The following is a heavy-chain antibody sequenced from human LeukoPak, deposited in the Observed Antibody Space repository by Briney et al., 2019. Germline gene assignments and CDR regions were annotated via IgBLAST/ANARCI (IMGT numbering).Heavy chain of an antibody. CDR3: ARSRGDSGSYHRWYFDY. Sequence: SETLSLTCTVSGGSISSNYWGWIRQPPGKGLEWIGSIYHSGSTYYNPSLKSRVTISVDTSKNQFSLKLSSVTAADTAVYYCARSRGDSGSYHRWYFDYWGQGTLVTVSS. CDR1: GGSISSNY. J-gene: IGHJ4*02. D-gene: IGHD3-10*01. V-gene: IGHV4-38-2*02. CDR2: IYHSGST.